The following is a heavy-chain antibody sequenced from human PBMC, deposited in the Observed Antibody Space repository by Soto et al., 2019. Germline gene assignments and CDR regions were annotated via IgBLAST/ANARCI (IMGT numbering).Heavy chain of an antibody. J-gene: IGHJ4*02. CDR2: IYHSGSA. D-gene: IGHD3-10*01. CDR1: GFSISNNYF. V-gene: IGHV4-38-2*01. Sequence: SETLSLTCAVSGFSISNNYFWGWIRQPPGKGLEWIGSIYHSGSAYYNPSLKSRVTISVDTSKSQFSLELSSVTGADTAVYYCARLPPVRYFDSWGQGIQVTVS. CDR3: ARLPPVRYFDS.